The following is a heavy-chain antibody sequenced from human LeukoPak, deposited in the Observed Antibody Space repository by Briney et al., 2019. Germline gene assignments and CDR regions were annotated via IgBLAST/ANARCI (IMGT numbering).Heavy chain of an antibody. V-gene: IGHV3-23*01. Sequence: GGSLRLSCAASGFTFSDYAMSWVRQAPGKGLEWVSALSSSGGSTYYADSVKGRFTISRDNSKNTLYLQMSTLRAEDTAVYYCAKKANRQGAQGCVDYWGQGTLVTVSS. J-gene: IGHJ4*02. CDR3: AKKANRQGAQGCVDY. CDR1: GFTFSDYA. CDR2: LSSSGGST. D-gene: IGHD2-15*01.